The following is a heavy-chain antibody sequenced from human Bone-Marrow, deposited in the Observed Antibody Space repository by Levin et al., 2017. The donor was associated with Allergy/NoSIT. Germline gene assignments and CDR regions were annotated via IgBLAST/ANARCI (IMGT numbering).Heavy chain of an antibody. CDR1: GFPFSSFG. CDR3: AKRVSAYGDNMVRYYHYVEGRFAISRYNARSTLFLQINRRGADDTAVYYCAKRGSAYGDKMGRYYHWYGLDV. Sequence: PGGSLRLSCEASGFPFSSFGMFWVRQAPGKGLDWVAFISYDGNNKFYAHSVKGRFAISRDNSKSTLFLQMNSLSADDTAVYYCAKRVSAYGDNMVRYYHYVEGRFAISRYNARSTLFLQINRRGADDTAVYYCAKRGSAYGDKMGRYYHWYGLDVWGQGTAVNVSS. V-gene: IGHV3-30*18. CDR2: ISYDGNNK. D-gene: IGHD4-23*01. J-gene: IGHJ6*02.